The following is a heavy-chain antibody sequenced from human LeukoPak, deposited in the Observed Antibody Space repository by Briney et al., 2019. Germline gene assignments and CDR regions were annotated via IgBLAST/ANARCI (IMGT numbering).Heavy chain of an antibody. CDR1: GFTFSSYG. CDR2: IWYDGSNK. Sequence: PGGSLRLSCAASGFTFSSYGMHWVRQAPGKGLEWVAVIWYDGSNKYYADSVKGRFTISRDNSKNTLYLQMSSLRAEDTAVYYCASGILDVLLDAFDIWGQGTMVTVSS. D-gene: IGHD3-10*01. CDR3: ASGILDVLLDAFDI. J-gene: IGHJ3*02. V-gene: IGHV3-33*01.